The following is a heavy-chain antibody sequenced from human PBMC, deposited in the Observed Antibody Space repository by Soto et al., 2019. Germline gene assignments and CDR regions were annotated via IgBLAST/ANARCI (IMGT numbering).Heavy chain of an antibody. J-gene: IGHJ6*02. CDR3: ARDYSSGWYGMDV. CDR1: GGSISSYY. D-gene: IGHD6-19*01. Sequence: QVQLQESGPGLVKPSETLSLTCTVSGGSISSYYWSWIRQPPGKGLEWIGYIYYSGSTNYTPSLKSRVTISVDTSKNQFSLKLSSVTAADTAVYYCARDYSSGWYGMDVWGQGTTVTVSS. CDR2: IYYSGST. V-gene: IGHV4-59*01.